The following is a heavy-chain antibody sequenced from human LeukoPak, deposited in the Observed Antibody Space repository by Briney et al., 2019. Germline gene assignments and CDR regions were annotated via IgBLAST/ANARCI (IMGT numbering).Heavy chain of an antibody. Sequence: GWSLRLSCAASGFTFSSYAMHWVRQAPGKGLEWVAVISYDGSNKYYADSVKGRFTISRDNSKNTLYLQMNSLRAEDTAVYYCAKVAYCGGDCYWGAFDIWGQGTMVTVS. V-gene: IGHV3-30-3*01. J-gene: IGHJ3*02. CDR2: ISYDGSNK. CDR1: GFTFSSYA. CDR3: AKVAYCGGDCYWGAFDI. D-gene: IGHD2-21*02.